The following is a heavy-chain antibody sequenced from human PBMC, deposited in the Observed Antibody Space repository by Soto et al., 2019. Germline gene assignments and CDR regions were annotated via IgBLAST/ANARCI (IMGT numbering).Heavy chain of an antibody. CDR3: ATGSGDYDSTDDAFDI. CDR1: GYSLTELS. V-gene: IGHV1-24*01. D-gene: IGHD3-22*01. J-gene: IGHJ3*02. CDR2: FDPEDGDS. Sequence: GASVKVSCKVSGYSLTELSIHWVRQAPGKGLEWMGGFDPEDGDSIYALKFQGRVTMTEDASTDTAYMELSSLRSEDTALYYCATGSGDYDSTDDAFDIWGQGTMVTVSS.